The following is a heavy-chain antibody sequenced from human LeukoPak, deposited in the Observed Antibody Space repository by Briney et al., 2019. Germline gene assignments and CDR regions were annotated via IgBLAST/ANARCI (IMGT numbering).Heavy chain of an antibody. CDR3: ARLGTHGDYLNP. D-gene: IGHD4-17*01. CDR1: GGSISTYY. CDR2: TYYSGTT. J-gene: IGHJ5*02. V-gene: IGHV4-59*08. Sequence: PSETLSLTCTVSGGSISTYYWSWIRQPPGKGLEWLGYTYYSGTTHYHPSLKSRVIISLDTSKSQFSLKLNSVTAADTAVYYCARLGTHGDYLNPWGQGTLVTVSS.